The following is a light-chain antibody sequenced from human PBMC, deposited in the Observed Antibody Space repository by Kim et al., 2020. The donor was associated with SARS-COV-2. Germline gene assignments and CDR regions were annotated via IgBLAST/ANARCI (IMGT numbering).Light chain of an antibody. CDR2: EVD. CDR1: SSDVGGYKN. V-gene: IGLV2-14*01. J-gene: IGLJ1*01. CDR3: SSDIRGNTNYV. Sequence: QSITHSCTGTSSDVGGYKNVSWYQHHTCKAPKIVIYEVDNRPSGVSIRFSGSKSGNTASLTIAGLQAEDEADYYCSSDIRGNTNYVFGTSTKVTVL.